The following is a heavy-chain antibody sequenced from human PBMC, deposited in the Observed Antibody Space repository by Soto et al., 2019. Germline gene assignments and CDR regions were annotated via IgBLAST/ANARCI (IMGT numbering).Heavy chain of an antibody. Sequence: SETLSLTCAVYGGSISSNKWWSWVRQPPGKGLEWIGEIYHSGSTNYNPSLKSRVTISLDKSKNQFSLKLTSVTAADSAVYYCARDDHIVLVPTSLGAMDVWSQGTTVTVSS. CDR3: ARDDHIVLVPTSLGAMDV. CDR1: GGSISSNKW. CDR2: IYHSGST. D-gene: IGHD2-2*01. J-gene: IGHJ6*02. V-gene: IGHV4-4*02.